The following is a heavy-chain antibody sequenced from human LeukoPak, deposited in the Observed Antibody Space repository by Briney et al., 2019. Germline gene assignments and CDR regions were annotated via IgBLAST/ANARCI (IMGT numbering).Heavy chain of an antibody. V-gene: IGHV3-30-3*01. Sequence: GGSLRLSCAASGFTFSSYAMHWVRQAPGKGLEWVAVISYDGSNKYYADSVKGRFTISRDNSKNTLYLQMNSLRAEDTAVYYCARDPKAYSSSWYYWGQGTLVTVSS. D-gene: IGHD6-13*01. CDR3: ARDPKAYSSSWYY. J-gene: IGHJ4*02. CDR1: GFTFSSYA. CDR2: ISYDGSNK.